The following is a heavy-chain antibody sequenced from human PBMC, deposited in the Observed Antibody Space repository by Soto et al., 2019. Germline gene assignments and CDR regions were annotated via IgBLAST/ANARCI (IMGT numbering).Heavy chain of an antibody. V-gene: IGHV4-61*01. CDR1: GGSVSSGSYY. D-gene: IGHD5-18*01. CDR3: ARIGYSYGLY. J-gene: IGHJ4*02. CDR2: IYYSGST. Sequence: QVQLQESGPGLVKPSETLSLTCTVSGGSVSSGSYYWSWIRQPPGKGLEWIGYIYYSGSTNYNPSLKSRVTISVDTSKNQFSLKLSSVTAADTAVYYCARIGYSYGLYWGQGTLVTVSS.